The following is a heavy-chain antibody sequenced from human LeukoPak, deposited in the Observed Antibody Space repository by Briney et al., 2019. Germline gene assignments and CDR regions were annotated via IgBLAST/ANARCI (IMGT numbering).Heavy chain of an antibody. D-gene: IGHD1-1*01. J-gene: IGHJ4*02. CDR1: GGSISSSSYY. Sequence: SETLSLTCTVSGGSISSSSYYWGWIRQPPGKGLEWIGSIYYSGSTYYNPSLRSRVTISVDTSKNQFSLKLSSVTAADTAVYYCARDWKTGPCDYWGQGTLVTVSS. CDR2: IYYSGST. CDR3: ARDWKTGPCDY. V-gene: IGHV4-39*07.